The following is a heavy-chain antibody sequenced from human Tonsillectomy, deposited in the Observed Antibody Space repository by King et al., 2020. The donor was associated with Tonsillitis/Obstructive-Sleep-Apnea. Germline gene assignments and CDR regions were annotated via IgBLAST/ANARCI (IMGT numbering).Heavy chain of an antibody. V-gene: IGHV1-69*10. D-gene: IGHD5-18*01. J-gene: IGHJ6*02. CDR3: AVGYSLYMDV. Sequence: QLVQSGAEVKKPGSSVKVSCKASGGTFSSYTITWVRQVRQAPGQGLEWMGEIIPILGKANYAQKFQGRVTITAEKSTSTAYMELSSLRSDDTAVYYSAVGYSLYMDVCGQGTTVTVSS. CDR2: IIPILGKA. CDR1: GGTFSSYT.